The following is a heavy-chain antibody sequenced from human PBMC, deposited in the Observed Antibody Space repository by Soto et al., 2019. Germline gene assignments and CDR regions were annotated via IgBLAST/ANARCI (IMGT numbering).Heavy chain of an antibody. J-gene: IGHJ4*02. Sequence: LQLQESGSGLVKPSQTLSLTCAVSGGSISSGGYSWSWIRQPPGKGLEWIGYIYHSGSTYYNPSLKSRVTISVDRSKNQFSLKLSSVTAADTAVYYCARDDVVAQKFDYWGQGTLVTVSS. V-gene: IGHV4-30-2*01. CDR2: IYHSGST. D-gene: IGHD2-15*01. CDR3: ARDDVVAQKFDY. CDR1: GGSISSGGYS.